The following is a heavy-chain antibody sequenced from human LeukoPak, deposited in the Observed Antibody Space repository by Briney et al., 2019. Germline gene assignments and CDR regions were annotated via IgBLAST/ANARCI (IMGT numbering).Heavy chain of an antibody. CDR1: GGSISSGGYY. V-gene: IGHV4-31*03. D-gene: IGHD3-16*02. Sequence: SETLSLTCTVSGGSISSGGYYWSWIRQHPGKGPEWIGYIYYSGSTYYNPSLKSRVTISVDTSKNQFSLKLSSVTAADTAVYYCARDLIGYYYGMDVWGQGSTVTVSS. CDR2: IYYSGST. J-gene: IGHJ6*02. CDR3: ARDLIGYYYGMDV.